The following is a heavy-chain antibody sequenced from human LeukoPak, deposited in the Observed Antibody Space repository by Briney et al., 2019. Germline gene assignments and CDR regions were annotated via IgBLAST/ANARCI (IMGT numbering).Heavy chain of an antibody. D-gene: IGHD6-19*01. CDR1: GGSISDYY. CDR2: IHYSGST. V-gene: IGHV4-59*12. J-gene: IGHJ4*02. CDR3: ARDPGAHTDSGN. Sequence: KPSETLSLTCTVSGGSISDYYWSWIRQSPGKGLEWIAHIHYSGSTNYNSSLASRVTISVDTSKNQFSLKLSSVTAADTAIYYCARDPGAHTDSGNWGQGTLVTVSS.